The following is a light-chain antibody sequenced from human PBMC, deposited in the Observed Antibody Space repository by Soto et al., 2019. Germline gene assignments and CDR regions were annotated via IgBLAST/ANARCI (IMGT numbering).Light chain of an antibody. Sequence: QSVLTQPPSVSGAPGQRVTISCTGSSSNIGAGYGVQWYQQLPGTAPKLLIYDNDYRPSGVPDRFSGSKSGTSASLAITGLQAEDEADYYCQSYDTSLSGADVIFGGGTKLTVL. CDR1: SSNIGAGYG. CDR2: DND. CDR3: QSYDTSLSGADVI. J-gene: IGLJ2*01. V-gene: IGLV1-40*01.